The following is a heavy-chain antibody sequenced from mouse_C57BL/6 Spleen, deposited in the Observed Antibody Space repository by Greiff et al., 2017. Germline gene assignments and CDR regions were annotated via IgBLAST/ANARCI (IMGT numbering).Heavy chain of an antibody. J-gene: IGHJ2*01. D-gene: IGHD1-1*01. Sequence: VQLKESGAELVRPGASVKLSCTASGFNIKDDYMHWVKQRPEQGLEWIGWIDPENGDTEYASKFQGKATITADTSSNTAYLQLSSLTSEDTAVYYCTTWVTTVVAYYFDYWGQGTTLTVSS. CDR1: GFNIKDDY. V-gene: IGHV14-4*01. CDR3: TTWVTTVVAYYFDY. CDR2: IDPENGDT.